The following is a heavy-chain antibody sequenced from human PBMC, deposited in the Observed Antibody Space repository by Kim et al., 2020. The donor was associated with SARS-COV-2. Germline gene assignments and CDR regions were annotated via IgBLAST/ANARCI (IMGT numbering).Heavy chain of an antibody. D-gene: IGHD2-2*01. CDR2: IYYSGST. J-gene: IGHJ4*02. CDR1: GGSISSGGYY. Sequence: SETLSLTCTVSGGSISSGGYYWSWIRQHPGKGLEWIGYIYYSGSTYYNPSLKSRVTISEDTSKNQLSLKVSSVTAADTAVYYCARSPDIVVVPAAMPYYFDYWGQGTLVTVSS. V-gene: IGHV4-31*03. CDR3: ARSPDIVVVPAAMPYYFDY.